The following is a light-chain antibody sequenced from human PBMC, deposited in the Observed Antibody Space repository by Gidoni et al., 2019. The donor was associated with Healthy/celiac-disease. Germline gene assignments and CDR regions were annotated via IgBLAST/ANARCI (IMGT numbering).Light chain of an antibody. CDR1: SSDVGGYNY. J-gene: IGLJ1*01. V-gene: IGLV2-14*03. CDR2: DVS. CDR3: SSYTSSSSYV. Sequence: SALTQPASASGSPGHAITISCTGTSSDVGGYNYVSCYQQHPGKAPKLMIYDVSNRPSGVSNRFSGSKSGNTASLTISGRQAEDEADYYCSSYTSSSSYVFGTGTKVTVL.